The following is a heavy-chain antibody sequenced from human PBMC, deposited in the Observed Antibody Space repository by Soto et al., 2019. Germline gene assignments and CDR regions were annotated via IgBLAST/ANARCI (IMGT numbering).Heavy chain of an antibody. V-gene: IGHV3-30*18. D-gene: IGHD5-18*01. CDR2: ISYDGSNK. CDR1: GFTFSSYG. CDR3: ANVPDLYSYGQPQDSY. J-gene: IGHJ4*02. Sequence: QVQLVESGGGVVQPGRSLRLSCAASGFTFSSYGMHWVRQAPGKGLEWVAVISYDGSNKYYADSVKGRFTISRDNSKNTLYLQMNSLRAEDTDVYYCANVPDLYSYGQPQDSYWGQGTLVTVSS.